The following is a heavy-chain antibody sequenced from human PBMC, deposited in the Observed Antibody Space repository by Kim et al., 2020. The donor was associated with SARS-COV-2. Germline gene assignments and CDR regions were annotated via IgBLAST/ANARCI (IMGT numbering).Heavy chain of an antibody. V-gene: IGHV3-30*03. D-gene: IGHD6-13*01. Sequence: GGSLRLSCAASGFSFSNYAMFWVRQAPGKGLEWVALISYDGTTKDSAASVEGRFTISRDNSKSTLYLHMNILRVADTAVYFCARKPTTSSWSYFFEYWGQGTLVTVSS. CDR1: GFSFSNYA. CDR3: ARKPTTSSWSYFFEY. CDR2: ISYDGTTK. J-gene: IGHJ4*01.